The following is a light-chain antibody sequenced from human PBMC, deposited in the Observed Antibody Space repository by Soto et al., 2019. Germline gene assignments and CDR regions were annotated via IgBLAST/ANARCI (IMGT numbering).Light chain of an antibody. CDR1: QGISNL. V-gene: IGKV1-17*01. Sequence: DLQMTQSPSSLSASVGDRVTITCRASQGISNLLGWFQHKPGKAPKRLIYAASSLQGGVPSRFSGSGSVTEFTLTISGLQPEDFADYYCLEHNTTPYTFGQGTKLEIK. J-gene: IGKJ2*01. CDR3: LEHNTTPYT. CDR2: AAS.